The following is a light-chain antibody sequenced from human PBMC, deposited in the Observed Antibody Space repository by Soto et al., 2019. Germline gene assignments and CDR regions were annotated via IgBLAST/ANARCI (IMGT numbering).Light chain of an antibody. Sequence: ETVLTHSPGTLSLPPGERATLSCRASQSVSSSYLAWYQQKPGQAPRLLIYRTSNRATGIPDRFSGSGSGTDFTLTISRLQPEDYALYYCQQYGPSLITFGQGTRLEI. J-gene: IGKJ5*01. CDR1: QSVSSSY. CDR2: RTS. CDR3: QQYGPSLIT. V-gene: IGKV3-20*01.